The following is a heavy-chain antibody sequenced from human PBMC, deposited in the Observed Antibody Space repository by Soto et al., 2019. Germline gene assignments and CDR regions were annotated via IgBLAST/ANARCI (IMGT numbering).Heavy chain of an antibody. D-gene: IGHD6-6*01. J-gene: IGHJ6*02. CDR2: IIPIFGTA. CDR3: ARSYSSSSYAYYYYYGMDV. Sequence: TSVKVSCTASGGAFSIYAISWVRQAPGQGLEWMGGIIPIFGTANYAQKFQGRVTITADESTSTAYMELSSLRSEDTAVYYCARSYSSSSYAYYYYYGMDVWGQGTTVTVSS. CDR1: GGAFSIYA. V-gene: IGHV1-69*13.